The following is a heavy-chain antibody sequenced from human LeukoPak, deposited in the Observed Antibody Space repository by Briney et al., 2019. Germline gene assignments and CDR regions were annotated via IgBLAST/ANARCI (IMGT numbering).Heavy chain of an antibody. CDR3: ARGPTPDESGYYYYYGMDV. CDR2: INSDGSST. Sequence: PGGSLRLSCAASGFTFSSYWMHWVRHAPGKGLVWVSRINSDGSSTSYADSVKGRFTISRDNAKNTLYLQMNSLRAEDTAVYYCARGPTPDESGYYYYYGMDVWGQGTTVTVSS. J-gene: IGHJ6*02. D-gene: IGHD1-14*01. CDR1: GFTFSSYW. V-gene: IGHV3-74*01.